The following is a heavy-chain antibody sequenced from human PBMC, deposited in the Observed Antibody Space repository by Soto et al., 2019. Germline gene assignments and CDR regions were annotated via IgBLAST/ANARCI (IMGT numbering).Heavy chain of an antibody. J-gene: IGHJ4*02. D-gene: IGHD6-19*01. V-gene: IGHV3-23*05. CDR1: GFTFNNYA. CDR2: ITASGNSR. CDR3: AKGSAVAGFYFES. Sequence: GGSLRLSCVVSGFTFNNYAMGWVRQAPGKGLEWVSGITASGNSRYYADSVKDRFTVSRDNSRNTLFLQMDSLGVDDTGTYYCAKGSAVAGFYFESWGQGTVVTVS.